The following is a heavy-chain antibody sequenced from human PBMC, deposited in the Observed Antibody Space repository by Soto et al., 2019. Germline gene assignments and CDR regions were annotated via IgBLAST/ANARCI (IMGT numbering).Heavy chain of an antibody. D-gene: IGHD3-22*01. Sequence: ASVKVSCKASGYTFTSYGISWVRQAPGQGLEWMGWINPNSGGTNYAQKFQGWVTMTRDTSISTAYMELSRLRSDDTAVYYCASSRRIYYDSSGSDAFDIWGQGTMVTVSS. J-gene: IGHJ3*02. V-gene: IGHV1-2*04. CDR3: ASSRRIYYDSSGSDAFDI. CDR2: INPNSGGT. CDR1: GYTFTSYG.